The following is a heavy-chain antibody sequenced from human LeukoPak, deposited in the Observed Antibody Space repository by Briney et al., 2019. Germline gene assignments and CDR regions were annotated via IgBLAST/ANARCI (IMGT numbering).Heavy chain of an antibody. CDR1: GFTFSYYG. J-gene: IGHJ4*02. CDR2: IRYSASDE. V-gene: IGHV3-30*02. Sequence: GGSLRLSCVASGFTFSYYGMHWVRQPPGKGLEWVAFIRYSASDEYYTDSVKGRFTISRDNSKNTLYLQMNSLRIEDTGVYYCARDPDPILGANFHSWGQGTLVTVSS. D-gene: IGHD1-26*01. CDR3: ARDPDPILGANFHS.